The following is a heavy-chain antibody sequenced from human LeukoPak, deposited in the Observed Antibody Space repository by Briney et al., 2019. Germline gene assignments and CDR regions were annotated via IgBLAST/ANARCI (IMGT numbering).Heavy chain of an antibody. Sequence: ASVKVSCKASGYTFTSYGISWVRQAPGQGLEWMGWISAYNGNTNYAQKLQGRVTMTTDTSTSTAYMELRSLRSEDTAVYYCARGSVVYCSGGSCERPFFGDYWGQGTLVTVSS. CDR3: ARGSVVYCSGGSCERPFFGDY. J-gene: IGHJ4*02. CDR1: GYTFTSYG. D-gene: IGHD2-15*01. CDR2: ISAYNGNT. V-gene: IGHV1-18*01.